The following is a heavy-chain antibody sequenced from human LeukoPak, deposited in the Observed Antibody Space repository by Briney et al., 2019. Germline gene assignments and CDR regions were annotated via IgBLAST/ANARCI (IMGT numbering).Heavy chain of an antibody. CDR2: IYTGDSDT. D-gene: IGHD1-26*01. J-gene: IGHJ3*02. V-gene: IGHV5-51*01. Sequence: GESLKISCKGSGYSFTNYWIGWVRQMPGESLEWMGVIYTGDSDTRYSPSFQGQVTISADKSISTASLQWSSLKASDTAMYYCPRPNSGSATGAFDIWGQGTMVTVSS. CDR1: GYSFTNYW. CDR3: PRPNSGSATGAFDI.